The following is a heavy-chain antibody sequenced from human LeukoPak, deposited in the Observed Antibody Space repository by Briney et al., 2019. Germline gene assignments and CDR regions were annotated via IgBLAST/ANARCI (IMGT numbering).Heavy chain of an antibody. CDR1: GITFSSYT. Sequence: PGGSLRLSCAASGITFSSYTMNWVRQAPGKGLEWVSFISTSSSYTYYADSVKGRFTISRDNARNSLYLQMNSLRAEDTAVYYCARDPSRIPEFIAAAGTWFDPWGQGTLVTVTS. D-gene: IGHD6-13*01. V-gene: IGHV3-21*01. J-gene: IGHJ5*02. CDR3: ARDPSRIPEFIAAAGTWFDP. CDR2: ISTSSSYT.